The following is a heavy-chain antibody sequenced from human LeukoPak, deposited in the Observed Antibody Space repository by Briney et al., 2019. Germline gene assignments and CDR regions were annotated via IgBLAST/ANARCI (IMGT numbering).Heavy chain of an antibody. J-gene: IGHJ4*02. D-gene: IGHD4-17*01. CDR3: AKIAPWGAVTTTDGFDY. CDR1: GFSFSNYA. Sequence: GGSLRLSCAASGFSFSNYAMSWVRQAPGKGLGWVSSISDSGAATYYAASVTGRFTISRDNSKNTLYLQLNSLGAEDTAVYYCAKIAPWGAVTTTDGFDYWGQGTLVTVSS. CDR2: ISDSGAAT. V-gene: IGHV3-23*01.